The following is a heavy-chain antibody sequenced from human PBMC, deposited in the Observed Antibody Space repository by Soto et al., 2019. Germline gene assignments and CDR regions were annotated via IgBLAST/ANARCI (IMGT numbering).Heavy chain of an antibody. J-gene: IGHJ4*02. CDR3: AKVYGQVWLLPVDY. V-gene: IGHV3-23*01. CDR2: ISGSGGIT. Sequence: EVQLLESGGGLVQPGGSLRLSCAASGFTFSNYAMTWVRQAPGKGLEWVSTISGSGGITYYADSVKGRFTISRDKSKNTLYLQMNSLRAEDTAVYYCAKVYGQVWLLPVDYWGQGTLVNVSS. D-gene: IGHD5-18*01. CDR1: GFTFSNYA.